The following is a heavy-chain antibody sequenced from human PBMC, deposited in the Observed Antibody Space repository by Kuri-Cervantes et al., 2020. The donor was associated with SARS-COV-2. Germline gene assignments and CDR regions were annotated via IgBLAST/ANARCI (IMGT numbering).Heavy chain of an antibody. CDR2: ISTYNANA. V-gene: IGHV1-18*04. D-gene: IGHD4-17*01. J-gene: IGHJ6*02. Sequence: ASVKVSCKASGYTFTTYGITWVRQAPGQGLEWMGWISTYNANADYAQKLQGRVTMTTDTSTSIAYMELRSLRSDDTAIYYCAGGLDYGDYPYYYGMDVWGQGTTVTVS. CDR3: AGGLDYGDYPYYYGMDV. CDR1: GYTFTTYG.